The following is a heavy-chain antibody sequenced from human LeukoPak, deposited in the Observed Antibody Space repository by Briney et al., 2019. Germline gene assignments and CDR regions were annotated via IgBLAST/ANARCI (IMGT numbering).Heavy chain of an antibody. Sequence: GGSLRLSCAASGFTFSSYEMNWVRQAPGKGLEWVSYISSGGTTINYADSVKGRFTISRDNAKNSLYLQMNSLRAEDTAVYYCAREFLGPPAAIAFDIWGQGTMVTVSS. CDR2: ISSGGTTI. J-gene: IGHJ3*02. D-gene: IGHD2-2*01. CDR1: GFTFSSYE. V-gene: IGHV3-48*03. CDR3: AREFLGPPAAIAFDI.